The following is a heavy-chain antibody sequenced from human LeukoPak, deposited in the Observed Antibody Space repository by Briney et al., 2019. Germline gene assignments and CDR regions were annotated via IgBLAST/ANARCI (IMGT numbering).Heavy chain of an antibody. D-gene: IGHD3-10*01. J-gene: IGHJ3*02. CDR2: IWYDGSNK. CDR1: GFTFSSYG. Sequence: GGSLRLSCAASGFTFSSYGMHWVRQAPGKGLEWVAVIWYDGSNKYYADSVKGRFTISRDNSKNTLYLQMNSLRAEDTAVYYCAKEQYFYGSGDAFDIWGQGTMVTVSS. V-gene: IGHV3-33*06. CDR3: AKEQYFYGSGDAFDI.